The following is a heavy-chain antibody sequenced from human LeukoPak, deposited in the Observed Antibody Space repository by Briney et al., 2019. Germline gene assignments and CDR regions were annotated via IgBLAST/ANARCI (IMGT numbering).Heavy chain of an antibody. J-gene: IGHJ3*02. V-gene: IGHV3-23*01. CDR1: GFTFNTYG. CDR3: AKVGPAGDYVGYAFGI. CDR2: ISASGGSI. Sequence: PGGTLRLSCAASGFTFNTYGMSWVRQAPGKGLEWVSGISASGGSIYYADSVKGRFTISRDNSKNTLYLQINSLRAEDTAVYSCAKVGPAGDYVGYAFGIWGQGTMVTVSS. D-gene: IGHD4-23*01.